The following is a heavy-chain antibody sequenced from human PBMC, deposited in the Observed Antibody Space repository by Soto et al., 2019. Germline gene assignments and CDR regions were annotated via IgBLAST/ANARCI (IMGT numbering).Heavy chain of an antibody. J-gene: IGHJ4*02. CDR2: IYYSGST. CDR3: ARHYYDSGGMFDY. V-gene: IGHV4-39*01. CDR1: GGSTSSSSYY. Sequence: SETLSLTCTVSGGSTSSSSYYWGWIRQPPGKGLEWIGSIYYSGSTYYNPSLKSRVTISVDTSKNQFSLKLSSVTAADTAVYYCARHYYDSGGMFDYWGQGTLVTVSS. D-gene: IGHD3-22*01.